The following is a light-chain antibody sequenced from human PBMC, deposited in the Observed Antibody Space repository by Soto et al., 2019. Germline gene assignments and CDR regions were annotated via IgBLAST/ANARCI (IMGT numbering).Light chain of an antibody. CDR2: DVS. Sequence: QSALTQPRSVSGSPGQSFTISCTGTSSDVGGYNFVSWYQQHPGKVPKLMIYDVSQRPSGVPDRFSASKSGNTASLTISGLQAEDEADYYCCSYAGSYTLFGGGTKLTVL. CDR3: CSYAGSYTL. CDR1: SSDVGGYNF. V-gene: IGLV2-11*01. J-gene: IGLJ2*01.